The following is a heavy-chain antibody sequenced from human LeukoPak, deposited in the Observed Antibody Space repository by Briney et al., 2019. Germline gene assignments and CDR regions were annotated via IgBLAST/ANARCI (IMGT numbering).Heavy chain of an antibody. V-gene: IGHV3-30*18. D-gene: IGHD3-22*01. CDR3: AKGFTYYYDSSGYYYHYCGMDV. CDR1: GFTFSSYG. J-gene: IGHJ6*02. CDR2: ISYDGSNK. Sequence: GGSLRLSCAASGFTFSSYGMHWVRQAPGKGLERVAVISYDGSNKYYADSVKGRFTISRDNSKNTLYLQMNSLRAEDTAVYYCAKGFTYYYDSSGYYYHYCGMDVWGQGTTVTVSS.